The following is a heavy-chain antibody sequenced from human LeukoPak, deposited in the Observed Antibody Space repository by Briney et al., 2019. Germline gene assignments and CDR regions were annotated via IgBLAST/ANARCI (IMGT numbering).Heavy chain of an antibody. CDR1: GFTFSSYS. CDR3: ARAGPYYYDSSGYYSANDAFDI. Sequence: GGSLRLSCAASGFTFSSYSMNWVRQAPGKGLEWVSSISSSGSYIYYADSVKGRFTISRDNAKNSLYLQMNSLRAEDTAVYYCARAGPYYYDSSGYYSANDAFDIWGQGTMVTVSS. J-gene: IGHJ3*02. V-gene: IGHV3-21*01. CDR2: ISSSGSYI. D-gene: IGHD3-22*01.